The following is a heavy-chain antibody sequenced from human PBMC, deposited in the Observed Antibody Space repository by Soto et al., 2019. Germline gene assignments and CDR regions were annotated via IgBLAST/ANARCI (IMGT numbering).Heavy chain of an antibody. Sequence: QVQLVQSGAEVKKPGASVKVSCKASGYTFTSYDINWVRQATGQGLEWMGWMNPNSGNTGYAQKCQGRVTMTRNTSITTPYMELSSLRSEDTAVYYCARAANFYYGMDVWGQGTTVTVSS. CDR3: ARAANFYYGMDV. J-gene: IGHJ6*02. V-gene: IGHV1-8*01. CDR2: MNPNSGNT. CDR1: GYTFTSYD.